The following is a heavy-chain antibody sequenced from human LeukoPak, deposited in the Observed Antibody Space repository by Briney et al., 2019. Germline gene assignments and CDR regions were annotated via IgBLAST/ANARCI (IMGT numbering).Heavy chain of an antibody. CDR1: GYTFTGYY. Sequence: ASAKVSCKASGYTFTGYYMHWVRQAPGQGLEWMGWINPNSGGTNYAQKFQGRVTMTRDTSISTAYMELSRLRSDDTAVYYCARERIAARLFDYWGQGTLVTVSS. CDR2: INPNSGGT. J-gene: IGHJ4*02. CDR3: ARERIAARLFDY. D-gene: IGHD6-6*01. V-gene: IGHV1-2*02.